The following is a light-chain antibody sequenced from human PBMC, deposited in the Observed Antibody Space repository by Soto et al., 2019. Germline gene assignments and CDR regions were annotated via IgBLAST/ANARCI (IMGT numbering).Light chain of an antibody. V-gene: IGKV2-28*01. CDR2: LGS. J-gene: IGKJ1*01. Sequence: DTVMTQSPLSLPVTPGEPASISCRSSQSLLHSDGYNYLDWYLQKSGQSPQLLIYLGSNRASGVPDRFSGSGSGTDFTLKISTVEAEDVGVYYCMQSLHAPRTFGQGTKVEIK. CDR3: MQSLHAPRT. CDR1: QSLLHSDGYNY.